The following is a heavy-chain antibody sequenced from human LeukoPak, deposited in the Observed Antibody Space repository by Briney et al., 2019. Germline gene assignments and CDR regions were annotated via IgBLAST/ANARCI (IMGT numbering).Heavy chain of an antibody. Sequence: SETLSLTCTVSGGSVSIDGYYWSWIRQPPGKGLEWIGYIYYSGTTHYNPSLRSRVTISVVTSKNQFSLKLTSVTAADTAEYYCARGGYSGRVAAFDIWGQGTMVTVPS. J-gene: IGHJ3*02. CDR1: GGSVSIDGYY. V-gene: IGHV4-30-4*08. D-gene: IGHD5-18*01. CDR3: ARGGYSGRVAAFDI. CDR2: IYYSGTT.